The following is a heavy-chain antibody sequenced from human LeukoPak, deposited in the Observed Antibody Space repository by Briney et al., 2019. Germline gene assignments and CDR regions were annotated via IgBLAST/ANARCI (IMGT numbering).Heavy chain of an antibody. CDR1: GFTFSSYS. D-gene: IGHD2-15*01. CDR2: ISSSSSYI. V-gene: IGHV3-21*01. J-gene: IGHJ4*02. Sequence: GGSLRLSCAASGFTFSSYSMNWVRQAPGKGLEWVSSISSSSSYIYYADSVKGRFTISRDNAKNSLYLQMNSLRAEDTAVYYCARDACSGGSCYSDYWGQGTLVTVSS. CDR3: ARDACSGGSCYSDY.